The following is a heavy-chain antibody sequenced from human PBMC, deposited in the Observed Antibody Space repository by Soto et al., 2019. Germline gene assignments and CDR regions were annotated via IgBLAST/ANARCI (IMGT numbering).Heavy chain of an antibody. Sequence: QITLKESGPTLVRPTQTLTLTCTFSGFSLSTSGVGVGWIRQPPGKALEWLALIYWDDDKRYSPSLKSRLTITKDTSKNPVVLTMTNMDPVDTATYYCAHSRCGGDCLQSYSSHYYYGMDVWGQGTTVTVSS. J-gene: IGHJ6*02. CDR1: GFSLSTSGVG. V-gene: IGHV2-5*02. CDR3: AHSRCGGDCLQSYSSHYYYGMDV. CDR2: IYWDDDK. D-gene: IGHD2-21*02.